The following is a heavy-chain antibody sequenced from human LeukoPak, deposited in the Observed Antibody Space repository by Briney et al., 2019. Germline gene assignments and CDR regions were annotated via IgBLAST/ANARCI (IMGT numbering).Heavy chain of an antibody. CDR1: GYTFTSYG. V-gene: IGHV1-18*01. D-gene: IGHD3-10*01. CDR3: ARERVTMVRGWHNWFDP. J-gene: IGHJ5*02. CDR2: ISAYNGNT. Sequence: ASVKVPCKASGYTFTSYGISWVRQAPGQGLEWMGWISAYNGNTNYAQKLQGRVTMTTDTSTSTAYMELRSLRSDDTAVYYCARERVTMVRGWHNWFDPWGQGTLVTVSS.